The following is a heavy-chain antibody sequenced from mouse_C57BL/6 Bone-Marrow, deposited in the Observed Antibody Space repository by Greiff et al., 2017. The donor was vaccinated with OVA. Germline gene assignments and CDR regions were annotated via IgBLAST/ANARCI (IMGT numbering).Heavy chain of an antibody. J-gene: IGHJ1*03. Sequence: QVHVKQPGAELVKPGASVKLSCKASGYTFTSYWMHWVKQRPGRGLEWIGRIDPNSGGTKYNEKFKSKATLTVDKPSSTAYMQLSSLTSEDSAVYYCARYGDYDGDWYFDVWGTGTTVTVSS. D-gene: IGHD2-4*01. V-gene: IGHV1-72*01. CDR3: ARYGDYDGDWYFDV. CDR2: IDPNSGGT. CDR1: GYTFTSYW.